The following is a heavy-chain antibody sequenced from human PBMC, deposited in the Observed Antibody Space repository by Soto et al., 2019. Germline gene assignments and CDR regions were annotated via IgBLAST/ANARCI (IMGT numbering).Heavy chain of an antibody. J-gene: IGHJ4*02. CDR3: ARSYYYDSPGYYRTFPY. CDR1: GIMFGQDA. V-gene: IGHV3-23*01. D-gene: IGHD3-22*01. CDR2: VGPSGAST. Sequence: GGSLRLSCAASGIMFGQDAMSWVRLSPGKGLEWVSVVGPSGASTFYADSVRGRFTISRDNSENTLYLQMNSLRAADTALYFCARSYYYDSPGYYRTFPYWGPGPLVTVSS.